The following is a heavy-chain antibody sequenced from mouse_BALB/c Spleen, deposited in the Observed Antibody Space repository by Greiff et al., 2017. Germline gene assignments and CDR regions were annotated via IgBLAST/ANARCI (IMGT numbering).Heavy chain of an antibody. CDR1: GYAFSSYW. CDR3: ARKEKSPFAY. Sequence: VQLVESGAELVRPGSSVKISCKASGYAFSSYWMNWVKQRPGQGLEWIGQIYPGDGDTNYNGKFKGKATLTADKSSSTAYMQLSSLTSEDSAVYFCARKEKSPFAYWGQGTLVTVSA. CDR2: IYPGDGDT. J-gene: IGHJ3*01. V-gene: IGHV1-80*01.